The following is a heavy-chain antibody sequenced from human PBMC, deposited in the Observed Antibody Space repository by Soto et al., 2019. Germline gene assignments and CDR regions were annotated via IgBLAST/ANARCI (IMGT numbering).Heavy chain of an antibody. D-gene: IGHD5-12*01. J-gene: IGHJ4*02. CDR3: ARLYTGYEAFDY. CDR2: IYYSGST. Sequence: SETLSLTCSVAGGSINSGDYYWGWIRQCPGKGLEWIGYIYYSGSTYYNPSLKSRSTISIDTSKNQFFLDVDSVTAADTAVYYCARLYTGYEAFDYWGQATLVTVSS. CDR1: GGSINSGDYY. V-gene: IGHV4-30-4*01.